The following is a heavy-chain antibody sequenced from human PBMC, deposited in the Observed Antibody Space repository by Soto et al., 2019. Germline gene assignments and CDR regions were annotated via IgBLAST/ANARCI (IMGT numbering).Heavy chain of an antibody. CDR3: AREKNPIAYDFWSGYFP. J-gene: IGHJ5*02. CDR2: ISAYNGNT. V-gene: IGHV1-18*01. CDR1: GYTFTSYG. Sequence: ASVKGSCKASGYTFTSYGISWVRQAPGQGLEWMGWISAYNGNTNYAQKLQGRVTMTTDTSTSTAYMELRSLRSDDTAVYYCAREKNPIAYDFWSGYFPWGQGTLVTVSS. D-gene: IGHD3-3*01.